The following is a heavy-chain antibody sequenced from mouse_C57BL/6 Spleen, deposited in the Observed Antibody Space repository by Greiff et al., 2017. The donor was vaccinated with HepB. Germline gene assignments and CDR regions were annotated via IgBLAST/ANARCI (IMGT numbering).Heavy chain of an antibody. CDR1: GFTFTDYY. CDR3: ARYIGYFDY. V-gene: IGHV7-3*01. J-gene: IGHJ2*01. D-gene: IGHD3-1*01. Sequence: EVKLMESGGGLVQPGGSLSLSCAASGFTFTDYYMSWVRQPPGKALEWLGFIRNKANGYTTEYSVSVKGLFTISRDNSQSILYLQMNALRAEDSATYYCARYIGYFDYWGQGTTLTVSS. CDR2: IRNKANGYTT.